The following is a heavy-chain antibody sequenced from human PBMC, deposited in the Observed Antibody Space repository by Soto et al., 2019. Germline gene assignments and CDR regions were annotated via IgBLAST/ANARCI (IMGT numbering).Heavy chain of an antibody. V-gene: IGHV4-59*07. Sequence: QVQLRESGPGLVKPSDTRSLICTVSGGSISTYYWSWIRQPPGKGLEWIASVYYNGFTNYNPSLMSRVTMSVDTFRNQFSLRLNSVTAADTAMYYCARVSYDLVYYFDFWGQGTLVTVSS. CDR1: GGSISTYY. CDR2: VYYNGFT. D-gene: IGHD3-16*01. J-gene: IGHJ4*02. CDR3: ARVSYDLVYYFDF.